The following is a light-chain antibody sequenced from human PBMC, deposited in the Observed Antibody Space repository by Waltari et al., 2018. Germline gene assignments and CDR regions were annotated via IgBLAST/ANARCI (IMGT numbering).Light chain of an antibody. Sequence: DIQMTQSPSSLSASVGDTVTITCRPSQRFSSSLAWYQQKPGKAPSLLIYNAFSLQSGVPPRFSGNKSGTDFTLTISSLQPEDIATYYCQQYYSYPLTFGGGTKVEIK. CDR2: NAF. CDR1: QRFSSS. J-gene: IGKJ4*01. CDR3: QQYYSYPLT. V-gene: IGKV1-27*01.